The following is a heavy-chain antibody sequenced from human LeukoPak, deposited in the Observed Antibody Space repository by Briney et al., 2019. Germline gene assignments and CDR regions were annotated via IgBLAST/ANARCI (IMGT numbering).Heavy chain of an antibody. V-gene: IGHV1-18*01. D-gene: IGHD1-26*01. CDR1: GYTFTSYG. J-gene: IGHJ6*03. CDR2: ISAYNGNT. CDR3: ARAISGSYLSSYYYYYMDV. Sequence: EASVKVSCKASGYTFTSYGISWVRQAPGQGLEWMGWISAYNGNTNYAQKLQGRVTMTTDTSTSTAYMELRSLRSDDTAVYYCARAISGSYLSSYYYYYMDVWGKGTTVTVSS.